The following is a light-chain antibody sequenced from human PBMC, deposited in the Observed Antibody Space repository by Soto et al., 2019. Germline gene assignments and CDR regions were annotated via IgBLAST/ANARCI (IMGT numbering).Light chain of an antibody. J-gene: IGLJ7*02. CDR3: ATWDDDLNAAV. V-gene: IGLV1-44*01. CDR1: SSNIAGNT. CDR2: IND. Sequence: QSVLTQPPSLSGTPGQRVTISWSGSSSNIAGNTVHWYQHLPGTAPKLLIYINDQRPSGVPGRFSASTSGTSASLAISGLQSDDEADYYCATWDDDLNAAVFGGGTQLTAL.